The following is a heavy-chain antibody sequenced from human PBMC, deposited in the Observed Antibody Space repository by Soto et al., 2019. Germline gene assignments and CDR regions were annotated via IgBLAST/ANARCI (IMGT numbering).Heavy chain of an antibody. CDR3: AKGREQQLVRIGMDV. CDR2: ISFDGINK. Sequence: QVQLVESGGGVVQPGRSLILSGAASGFTFSSYGTHWVRQAPGKGLEWVAVISFDGINKYYADSVKGRFTISRDNSKNTLYLQMDSLRAEDTAVYYCAKGREQQLVRIGMDVWGQGTTVTVCS. D-gene: IGHD6-13*01. J-gene: IGHJ6*02. CDR1: GFTFSSYG. V-gene: IGHV3-30*18.